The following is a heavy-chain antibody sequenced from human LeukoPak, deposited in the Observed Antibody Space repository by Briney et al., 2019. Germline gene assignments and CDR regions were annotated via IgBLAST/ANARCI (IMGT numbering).Heavy chain of an antibody. J-gene: IGHJ4*02. D-gene: IGHD2-15*01. CDR3: ARFLVVAAFDY. CDR2: ISYDGSNK. CDR1: GFTFSSYA. V-gene: IGHV3-30-3*01. Sequence: GGSLRLSCAASGFTFSSYAMHWVRQAPGKGLEWVAVISYDGSNKYYADPVKGRFTISRDNSKNTLYLQMNSLRAEDTAVYYCARFLVVAAFDYWGQGTLVTVSS.